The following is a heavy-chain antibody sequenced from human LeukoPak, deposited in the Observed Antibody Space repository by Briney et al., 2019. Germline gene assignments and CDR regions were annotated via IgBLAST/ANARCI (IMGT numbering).Heavy chain of an antibody. D-gene: IGHD2-2*01. V-gene: IGHV4-59*01. CDR2: IYYSGST. CDR3: ARDSSHRPRYCSSTSCRPDAFDI. CDR1: GGSISSYY. J-gene: IGHJ3*02. Sequence: SETLSLTCTVSGGSISSYYWSWIRQPPGKGLEWIGYIYYSGSTNYNPSLKSRVTISVDTSKNQFSLKLSSVTAADTAVYYCARDSSHRPRYCSSTSCRPDAFDIWGQGTMVTVSS.